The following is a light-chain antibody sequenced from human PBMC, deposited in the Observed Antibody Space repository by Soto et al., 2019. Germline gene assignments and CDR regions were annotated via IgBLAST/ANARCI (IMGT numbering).Light chain of an antibody. Sequence: QSVLTQPPSASGTPGQRVTISCSGSSSNIGSNYVYWYQQLPGTAPKLLIYNNNQRPSGVPDRFSGSKSGTSASLAISGLRYEDEADYYCAAWDDSLSVVIFGGGTKVTVL. CDR3: AAWDDSLSVVI. J-gene: IGLJ2*01. CDR2: NNN. V-gene: IGLV1-47*02. CDR1: SSNIGSNY.